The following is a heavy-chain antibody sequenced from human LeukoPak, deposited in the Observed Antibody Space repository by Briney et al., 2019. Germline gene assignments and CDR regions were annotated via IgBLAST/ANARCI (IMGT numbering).Heavy chain of an antibody. D-gene: IGHD3-22*01. CDR2: ISSSSNYI. Sequence: GGSLRLSCAASGFTFSSYAMSWVRQAPGKGLEWVSSISSSSNYIYYADSLKGRFTISRGNARNSLYLQMNSLRAEDTAVYYCARGSYYHSSGYDWTPIDYWGQGTLVTVSS. V-gene: IGHV3-21*01. J-gene: IGHJ4*02. CDR1: GFTFSSYA. CDR3: ARGSYYHSSGYDWTPIDY.